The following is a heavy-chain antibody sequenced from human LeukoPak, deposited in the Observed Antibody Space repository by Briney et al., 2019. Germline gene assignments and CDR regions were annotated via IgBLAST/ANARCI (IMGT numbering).Heavy chain of an antibody. CDR2: ISGDGGST. Sequence: GGSLRLSCAASGFTFDDYAMHWVRQAPGKGLEWVSLISGDGGSTYYADSVKGRFTISRDNSKNSLYLQMNSLRTEDTALYYCAKAKLLWFRELLNFDYWGQGTLVTVSS. V-gene: IGHV3-43*02. CDR3: AKAKLLWFRELLNFDY. CDR1: GFTFDDYA. J-gene: IGHJ4*02. D-gene: IGHD3-10*01.